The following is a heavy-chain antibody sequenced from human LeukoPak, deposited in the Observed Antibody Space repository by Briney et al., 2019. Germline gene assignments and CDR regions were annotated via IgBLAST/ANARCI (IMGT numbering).Heavy chain of an antibody. Sequence: PGGSLRLSCAASGFTFSSYAMHWVRQAPGKGLEWVAVISYDGSNKYYADSVKGRFTISRDNSKNTLYLQMNSLRAEDTAVYYCARGSLWYYYYMDVWGKGTTVTVSS. CDR2: ISYDGSNK. J-gene: IGHJ6*03. V-gene: IGHV3-30-3*01. D-gene: IGHD2-21*01. CDR1: GFTFSSYA. CDR3: ARGSLWYYYYMDV.